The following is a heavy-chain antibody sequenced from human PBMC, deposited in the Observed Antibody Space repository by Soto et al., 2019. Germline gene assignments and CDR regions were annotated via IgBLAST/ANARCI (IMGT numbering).Heavy chain of an antibody. Sequence: GGSLRLSCAASGFTLSSDWMHWVRQAPGKGLVWVSRISSDGRSTNYADSVKGRFTISRDNAKNTLFLQMNSLRAEDTAVYYCAKVRNDVFDYWGQGIQVTVSS. V-gene: IGHV3-74*01. CDR1: GFTLSSDW. CDR2: ISSDGRST. D-gene: IGHD1-1*01. CDR3: AKVRNDVFDY. J-gene: IGHJ4*02.